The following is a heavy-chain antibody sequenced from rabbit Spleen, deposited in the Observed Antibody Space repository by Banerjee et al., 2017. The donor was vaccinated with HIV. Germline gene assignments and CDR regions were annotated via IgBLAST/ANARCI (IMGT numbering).Heavy chain of an antibody. CDR3: ARSDSGINYSFDL. CDR2: IYTGSSGST. Sequence: QSLEESGEALSKPGGSLTLPCTASGFSFSSSHYICWVRQAPGKGLEWIGCIYTGSSGSTYYASWAKGRFTISKTSSTTVTLQMTSLTAADTATYFCARSDSGINYSFDLWGPGTLVTVS. V-gene: IGHV1S40*01. D-gene: IGHD8-1*01. J-gene: IGHJ4*01. CDR1: GFSFSSSHY.